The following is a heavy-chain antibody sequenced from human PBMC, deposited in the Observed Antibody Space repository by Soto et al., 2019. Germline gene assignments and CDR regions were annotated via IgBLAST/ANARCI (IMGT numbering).Heavy chain of an antibody. CDR1: GGSISTGGYY. CDR3: ARGLSVTLFDN. V-gene: IGHV4-31*03. Sequence: QVQLQESDPGLVKPSQTLSLTCTVSGGSISTGGYYWTWIRQHPGKGLEWIGYIYYSGSTYYNPSLKRRVTISVDTSKNQFSLKLSSVTAADTAVYYCARGLSVTLFDNWGQGTLVTVSS. CDR2: IYYSGST. J-gene: IGHJ4*02. D-gene: IGHD4-17*01.